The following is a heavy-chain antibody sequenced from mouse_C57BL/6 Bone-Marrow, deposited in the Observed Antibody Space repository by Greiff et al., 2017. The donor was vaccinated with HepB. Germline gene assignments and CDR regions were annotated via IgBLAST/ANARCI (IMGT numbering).Heavy chain of an antibody. D-gene: IGHD2-5*01. J-gene: IGHJ4*01. CDR3: ARPLYSNRYAMDY. V-gene: IGHV14-3*01. CDR2: IDPANGNT. CDR1: GFNIKNTY. Sequence: EVQLVESVAELVRPGASVKLSCTASGFNIKNTYMHWVKQRPEQGLEWIGRIDPANGNTKYAPKFKGKATITADTSSNTAYLQLSSLTSEDTAIYYCARPLYSNRYAMDYWGQGTSVTVSS.